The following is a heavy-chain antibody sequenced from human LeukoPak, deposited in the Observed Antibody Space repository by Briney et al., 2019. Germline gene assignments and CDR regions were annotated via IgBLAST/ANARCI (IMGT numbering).Heavy chain of an antibody. D-gene: IGHD3-22*01. Sequence: PGGSLRLSCTTSGFTFRDYVMNWVRQAPGKGLEWVGFIRSKAYGGTAEYAASVKGRFTISRDDPKSIAYLQMNNLTPEDTAVYYCARFGYSDSSAYYYWGQGTLVTVSS. CDR1: GFTFRDYV. J-gene: IGHJ4*02. CDR2: IRSKAYGGTA. V-gene: IGHV3-49*04. CDR3: ARFGYSDSSAYYY.